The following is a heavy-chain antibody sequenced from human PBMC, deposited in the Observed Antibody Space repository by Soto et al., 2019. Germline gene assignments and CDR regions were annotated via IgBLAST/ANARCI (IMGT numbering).Heavy chain of an antibody. Sequence: QVQLVQSGAEVKKPGSSVKVSCKASGGTFSSYTISWVRQAPGQGLEWMGRIIPILGIANYAQKFPGTVTITEDKSTRTAYMELSSLRSEDTAVYYCARGRPFGDWGQGTLVIVSS. J-gene: IGHJ4*02. CDR2: IIPILGIA. CDR3: ARGRPFGD. D-gene: IGHD3-10*01. CDR1: GGTFSSYT. V-gene: IGHV1-69*02.